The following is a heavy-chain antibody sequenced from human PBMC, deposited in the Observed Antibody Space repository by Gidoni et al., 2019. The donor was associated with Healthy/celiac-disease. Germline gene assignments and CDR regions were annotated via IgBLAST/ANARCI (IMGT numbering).Heavy chain of an antibody. CDR2: ISYDGSNK. D-gene: IGHD5-12*01. Sequence: QVQLVESGGGVVQPGRSLRLSCAASGFTFSSYGMHWVRQAPGKGLEWVAVISYDGSNKYYADSVKGRFTISRDNSKNTLYLQMNSLRAEDTAVYYCAKKNSGYDLSFDYWGQGTLVTVSS. CDR3: AKKNSGYDLSFDY. V-gene: IGHV3-30*18. CDR1: GFTFSSYG. J-gene: IGHJ4*02.